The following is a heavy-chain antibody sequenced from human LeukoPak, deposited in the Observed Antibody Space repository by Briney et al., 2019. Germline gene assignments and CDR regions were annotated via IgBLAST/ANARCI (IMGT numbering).Heavy chain of an antibody. D-gene: IGHD5-24*01. V-gene: IGHV6-1*01. CDR3: AKSWYGYNLPPSDVFDI. CDR1: GDSVSSNSAA. J-gene: IGHJ3*02. CDR2: TYYRSKWYN. Sequence: RSQTLSLTCAISGDSVSSNSAAWNWIRQSPSRGLEWLGRTYYRSKWYNDYAVSVKSRITINPDTSKNQFSLQLNSVTPEDTAVYYCAKSWYGYNLPPSDVFDIWGQGAMVTVSS.